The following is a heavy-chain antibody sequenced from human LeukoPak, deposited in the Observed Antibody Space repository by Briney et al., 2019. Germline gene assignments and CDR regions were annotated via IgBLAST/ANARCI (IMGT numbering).Heavy chain of an antibody. J-gene: IGHJ3*02. CDR1: GGSISSSSYY. CDR3: ARFGIAARLDAFDI. CDR2: IYYSGST. D-gene: IGHD6-6*01. Sequence: SETLSLTCTVSGGSISSSSYYWGWIRQPPGKGLEWIGSIYYSGSTYYNPSLKSRVTISVDTSKNQFSLKLSSVTAADTAVYYCARFGIAARLDAFDIWGQGTMVTVSS. V-gene: IGHV4-39*01.